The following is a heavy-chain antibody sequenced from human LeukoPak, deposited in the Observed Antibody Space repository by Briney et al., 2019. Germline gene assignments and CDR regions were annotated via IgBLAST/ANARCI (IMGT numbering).Heavy chain of an antibody. CDR1: GASVSGSPYY. J-gene: IGHJ6*03. CDR3: ARQRSGYTHYYYYYMDV. CDR2: IYSSGST. Sequence: SETLSLTCTVSGASVSGSPYYWGWIRQPPGRGLEWIGSIYSSGSTYYNASLQSRVTISIETSKNQISLRLNSVTAADTAVYYCARQRSGYTHYYYYYMDVWGKGTTVTISS. D-gene: IGHD3-3*01. V-gene: IGHV4-39*01.